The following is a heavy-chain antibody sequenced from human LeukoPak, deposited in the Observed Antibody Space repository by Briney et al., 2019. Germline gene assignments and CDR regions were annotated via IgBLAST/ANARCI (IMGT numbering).Heavy chain of an antibody. CDR2: ISSSSSYI. CDR1: GFTFSSYS. J-gene: IGHJ4*02. CDR3: AILYCSSTSCLDY. V-gene: IGHV3-21*01. D-gene: IGHD2-2*01. Sequence: PGGSLRLSCAASGFTFSSYSMNWVRQAPGKGLEWVSSISSSSSYIYYADSVKGRFTISRDNAKNSLYLQMNSLRAEDTAVYYCAILYCSSTSCLDYWGQGTLVTVSS.